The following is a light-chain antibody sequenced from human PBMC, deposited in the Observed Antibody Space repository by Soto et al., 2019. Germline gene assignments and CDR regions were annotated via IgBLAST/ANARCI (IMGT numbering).Light chain of an antibody. J-gene: IGLJ1*01. Sequence: SALTQPASVSGSPGQSITISCTGTSSDVGGYNYVSWYQQLPGKAPKLMIYEGSKRPSGVSNRFSGSKSGNTASLTISGLQAEDEADYYCSSYAGSSTFYVFGTGTKVTVL. V-gene: IGLV2-23*01. CDR2: EGS. CDR1: SSDVGGYNY. CDR3: SSYAGSSTFYV.